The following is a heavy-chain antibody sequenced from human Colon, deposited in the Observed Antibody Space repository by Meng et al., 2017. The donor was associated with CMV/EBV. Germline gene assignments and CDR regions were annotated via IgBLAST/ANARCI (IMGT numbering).Heavy chain of an antibody. CDR2: VYYNGIT. Sequence: SETLSLTCSVSGGSITYYYLSWIRQTPGRGPEWIGYVYYNGITKVNPSLQSRVTISTDTSKNQFSLKLSSVTAADTAVYYCAREPYSSFFDYWGQGTLVTVSS. J-gene: IGHJ4*02. V-gene: IGHV4-59*01. CDR1: GGSITYYY. CDR3: AREPYSSFFDY. D-gene: IGHD6-6*01.